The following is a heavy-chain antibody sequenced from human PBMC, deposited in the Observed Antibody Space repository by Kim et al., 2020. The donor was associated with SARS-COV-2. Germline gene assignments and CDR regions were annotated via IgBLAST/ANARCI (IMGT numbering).Heavy chain of an antibody. CDR3: ARHGRDGYNPDY. Sequence: SYSPSFQGQVTISADNAISTAYLQWSSLKASDTAMYYCARHGRDGYNPDYWGQGTLVTVSS. D-gene: IGHD5-12*01. V-gene: IGHV5-51*01. J-gene: IGHJ4*02.